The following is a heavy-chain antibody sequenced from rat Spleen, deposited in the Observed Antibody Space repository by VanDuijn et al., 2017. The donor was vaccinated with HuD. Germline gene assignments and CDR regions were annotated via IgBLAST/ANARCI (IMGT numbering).Heavy chain of an antibody. CDR3: ARSECVHYYLPFAD. CDR1: GYSITSAYR. V-gene: IGHV3-3*01. D-gene: IGHD1-1*01. Sequence: EVQLQESGPGLVKPSQSLSLTCSVTGYSITSAYRWNWIRKFPGNKLEWMGYINSAGTTNYNPSLKSRISISRDTSKNQFFLQLNSLSTEDTATYYCARSECVHYYLPFADWGQGTLVTVSS. J-gene: IGHJ3*01. CDR2: INSAGTT.